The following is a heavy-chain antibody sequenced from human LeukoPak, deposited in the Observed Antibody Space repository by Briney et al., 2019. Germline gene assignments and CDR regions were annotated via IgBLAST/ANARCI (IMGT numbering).Heavy chain of an antibody. CDR1: GYTFTSYG. D-gene: IGHD6-19*01. Sequence: GASVKVSCKASGYTFTSYGISWVRQAPGQGLEWMGWISAYNGNTDYAQKLQGRVTMTTDTSTSTAYMELRSLRSDDTAVYYCARDHPPLAVAGIDYWGQGTLVTVSS. J-gene: IGHJ4*02. CDR2: ISAYNGNT. CDR3: ARDHPPLAVAGIDY. V-gene: IGHV1-18*01.